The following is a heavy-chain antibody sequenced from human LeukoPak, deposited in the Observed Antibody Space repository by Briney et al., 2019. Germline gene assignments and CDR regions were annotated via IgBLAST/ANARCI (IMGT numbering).Heavy chain of an antibody. CDR3: ARSAVTRLDYYGMDV. V-gene: IGHV3-53*01. D-gene: IGHD4-17*01. CDR2: IYSGGST. CDR1: GFTVSSNY. J-gene: IGHJ6*04. Sequence: PGGSLRLSCAASGFTVSSNYMSWVRQAPGKGLEWVSVIYSGGSTYYADSVKGRFTISRDNSKNTLYLQMNSLRAEDTAVYYCARSAVTRLDYYGMDVWGKGTKVTVSS.